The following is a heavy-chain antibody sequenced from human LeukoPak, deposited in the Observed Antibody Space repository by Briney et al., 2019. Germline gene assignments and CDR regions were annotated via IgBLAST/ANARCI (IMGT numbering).Heavy chain of an antibody. V-gene: IGHV3-66*01. J-gene: IGHJ4*02. Sequence: PGGSLRLSCAASGFTVSSNYMSWVRQAPGKGLEWVSVIYSGGSTYYADSVKGRFTISRDNSKNTLYLQMNSLRAEDTAVYYCARDVYDSSGYTRFFDYWGQGTLVTVSS. D-gene: IGHD3-22*01. CDR2: IYSGGST. CDR1: GFTVSSNY. CDR3: ARDVYDSSGYTRFFDY.